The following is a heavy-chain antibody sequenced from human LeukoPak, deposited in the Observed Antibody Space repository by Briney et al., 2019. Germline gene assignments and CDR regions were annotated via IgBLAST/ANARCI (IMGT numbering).Heavy chain of an antibody. CDR3: ARDHPETYYDFWSGPF. Sequence: PGGSLRLSCAASGFTFSSYSMNWVRQAPGKGLEWVSSISSSSSYIYYADSVKGRFTISRDNAKNSLYLQMNSLRAEDTAVYYCARDHPETYYDFWSGPFWGQGTLVTVSS. J-gene: IGHJ4*02. D-gene: IGHD3-3*01. CDR2: ISSSSSYI. CDR1: GFTFSSYS. V-gene: IGHV3-21*01.